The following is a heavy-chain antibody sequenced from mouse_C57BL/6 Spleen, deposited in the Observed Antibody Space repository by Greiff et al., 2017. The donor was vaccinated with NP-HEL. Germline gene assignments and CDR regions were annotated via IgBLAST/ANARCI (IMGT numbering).Heavy chain of an antibody. CDR1: GFTFSSYA. D-gene: IGHD2-10*02. V-gene: IGHV5-9-1*02. J-gene: IGHJ3*01. CDR2: ISSGGDYI. Sequence: EVMLVESGEGLVKPGGSLKLSCAASGFTFSSYAMSWVRQTPEKRLEWVAYISSGGDYIYYADTVKGRFTISRDNARNTLYLQMSSLKSEDTAMYYCTRDEYPPFAYWGQGTLVTVSA. CDR3: TRDEYPPFAY.